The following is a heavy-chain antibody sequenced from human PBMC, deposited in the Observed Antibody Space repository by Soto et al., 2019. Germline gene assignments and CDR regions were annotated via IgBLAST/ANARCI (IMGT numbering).Heavy chain of an antibody. CDR1: GYTFTSYD. CDR2: MNPNSGNA. V-gene: IGHV1-8*01. J-gene: IGHJ4*02. Sequence: QVQLVQSGAEVKKPGASVKVSCKASGYTFTSYDINWVRQATGQGLEWMGWMNPNSGNAGYAQKFQGRVTMNGNNSISTAYMELSRLRSEDTVGYYCAGALAYDSSGYHDWGQGTLVTVSS. D-gene: IGHD3-22*01. CDR3: AGALAYDSSGYHD.